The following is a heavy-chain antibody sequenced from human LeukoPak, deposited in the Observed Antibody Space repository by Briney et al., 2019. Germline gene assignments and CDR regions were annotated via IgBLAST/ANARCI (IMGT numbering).Heavy chain of an antibody. J-gene: IGHJ4*02. CDR2: IASDGSST. D-gene: IGHD4-23*01. CDR1: GFTFSSYW. Sequence: GGSLRLSCAASGFTFSSYWMNWVRQAPGKGLVWVSRIASDGSSTTYSDSVKGRFSISRDNAKNTLYLQMNSLRVEDTAVYYCARGRPHGNDYWGQGTLVTVSS. CDR3: ARGRPHGNDY. V-gene: IGHV3-74*01.